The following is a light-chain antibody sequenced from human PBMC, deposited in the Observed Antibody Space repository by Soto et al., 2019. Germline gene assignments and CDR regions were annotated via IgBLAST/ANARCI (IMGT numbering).Light chain of an antibody. V-gene: IGKV3-20*01. Sequence: EIVLTQSPGTLSLSPGERATLSCRASQSVSSSYLAWYQQKPGQAPRLLIYGASSRATGIPDRFSGSGSGTDFTLTISRLEPEDFAVYYCKQYGSSLVRFGQGTKVDIK. CDR1: QSVSSSY. CDR2: GAS. J-gene: IGKJ1*01. CDR3: KQYGSSLVR.